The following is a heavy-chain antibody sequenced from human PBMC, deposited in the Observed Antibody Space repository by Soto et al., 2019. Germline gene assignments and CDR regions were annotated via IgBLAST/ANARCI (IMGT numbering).Heavy chain of an antibody. D-gene: IGHD2-15*01. CDR2: INRDGSVT. Sequence: GGSLRLSCAASGFTFTSYWMHWVRQAPGQGLVWVSRINRDGSVTNYADSVKGRFTISRDNAKNTLYLQMNSLRVEETALYYCTRQGDTYGSFDYWGQGSPVTVSS. J-gene: IGHJ4*02. V-gene: IGHV3-74*01. CDR1: GFTFTSYW. CDR3: TRQGDTYGSFDY.